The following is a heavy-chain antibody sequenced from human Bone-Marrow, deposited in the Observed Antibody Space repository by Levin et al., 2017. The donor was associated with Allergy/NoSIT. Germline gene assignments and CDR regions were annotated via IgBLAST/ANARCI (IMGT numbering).Heavy chain of an antibody. Sequence: SQTLSLTCAVYGGSFSGYYWSWIRQPPGKGLEWIGEINHSGSTNYNPSLKSRVTISVDTSKNQFSLKLSSVTAADTAVYYCARLFQGNYYYYMDVWGKGTTVTVSS. J-gene: IGHJ6*03. CDR3: ARLFQGNYYYYMDV. D-gene: IGHD2-21*01. CDR1: GGSFSGYY. V-gene: IGHV4-34*01. CDR2: INHSGST.